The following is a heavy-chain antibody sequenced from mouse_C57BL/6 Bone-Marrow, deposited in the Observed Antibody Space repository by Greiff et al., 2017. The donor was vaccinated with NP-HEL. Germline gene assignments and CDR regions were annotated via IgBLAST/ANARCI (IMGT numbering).Heavy chain of an antibody. V-gene: IGHV1-85*01. CDR1: GYTFTSYD. CDR3: ARDLYYDYDDYAMDY. J-gene: IGHJ4*01. Sequence: VKLMESGPELVKPGASVKLSCKASGYTFTSYDINWVKQRPGQGLEWIGWIYPRDGSTKYNEKFKGKATLTVDTSSSTAYMELHSLTSEDSAVYFCARDLYYDYDDYAMDYWGKGTSVTVSS. CDR2: IYPRDGST. D-gene: IGHD2-4*01.